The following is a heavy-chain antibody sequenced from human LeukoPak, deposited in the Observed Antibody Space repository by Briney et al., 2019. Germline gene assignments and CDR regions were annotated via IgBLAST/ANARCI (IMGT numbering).Heavy chain of an antibody. V-gene: IGHV3-15*01. J-gene: IGHJ5*02. Sequence: GSLRLSCAVSGITLSNYGMSWVRQAPGKGLEWVGRIKSKTDGGTTDYAAPVKGRFTISRDDSKNTLYLQMNSLKTEDTAVYYCTTDPNSPYSPNWFDPWGQGTLVTVSS. CDR3: TTDPNSPYSPNWFDP. D-gene: IGHD1-26*01. CDR2: IKSKTDGGTT. CDR1: GITLSNYG.